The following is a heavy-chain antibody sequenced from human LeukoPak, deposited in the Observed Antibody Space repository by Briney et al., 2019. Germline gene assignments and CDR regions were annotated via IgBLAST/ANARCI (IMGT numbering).Heavy chain of an antibody. J-gene: IGHJ3*02. V-gene: IGHV3-21*01. Sequence: PGGSLRLSCAASGFTFSSYSMNWVRQAPGKGLEWVSSISSSSSYIYYADSVKGRFTISRDNAKNSLYLQMNSLRAEDTAVYYCAREIWFGEIYAFDIWGQGTMVTVSS. D-gene: IGHD3-10*01. CDR1: GFTFSSYS. CDR2: ISSSSSYI. CDR3: AREIWFGEIYAFDI.